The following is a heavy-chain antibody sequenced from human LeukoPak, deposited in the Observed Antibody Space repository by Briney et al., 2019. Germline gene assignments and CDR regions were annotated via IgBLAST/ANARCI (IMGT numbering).Heavy chain of an antibody. D-gene: IGHD4-23*01. Sequence: TSETLSLTCTVSGGSISSYYWSWIRQPPGKGLEWIGYIYYSGSTNYNPSLKSRVTMSVDTSKNQFSLKLSSVTAADTAVYYCARDKDGGTIDYWGQGTLVTVSS. CDR2: IYYSGST. CDR1: GGSISSYY. V-gene: IGHV4-59*12. CDR3: ARDKDGGTIDY. J-gene: IGHJ4*02.